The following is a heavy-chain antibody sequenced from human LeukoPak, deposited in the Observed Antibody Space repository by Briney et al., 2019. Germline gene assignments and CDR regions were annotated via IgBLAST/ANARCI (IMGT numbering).Heavy chain of an antibody. CDR3: ARVVGYCSGGSCYSDAFDI. Sequence: ASVKVSCKASGGTFSSYAISWVRQAPGQGLEWMGGIIPIFGTANYAQKFQGRVTITADESTSTAYMELSSLRSEDTAVYYCARVVGYCSGGSCYSDAFDIWGQGTMVTVSS. V-gene: IGHV1-69*13. CDR2: IIPIFGTA. J-gene: IGHJ3*02. D-gene: IGHD2-15*01. CDR1: GGTFSSYA.